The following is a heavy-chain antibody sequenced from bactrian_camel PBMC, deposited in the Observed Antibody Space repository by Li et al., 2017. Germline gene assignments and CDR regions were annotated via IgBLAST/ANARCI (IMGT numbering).Heavy chain of an antibody. Sequence: HVQLVESGGGSVLAGGSLTLSCEASGYTFPSNCMGWFRQGPGKEREGVALIMKGGTTTYADSVKGRFTISRVNAKNTLFLQMNSLKPEDTAVYYCASDYKVRWWKDPKAYGNWARGPRSPSP. J-gene: IGHJ4*01. V-gene: IGHV3S55*01. CDR1: GYTFPSNC. CDR2: IMKGGTT. D-gene: IGHD3*01.